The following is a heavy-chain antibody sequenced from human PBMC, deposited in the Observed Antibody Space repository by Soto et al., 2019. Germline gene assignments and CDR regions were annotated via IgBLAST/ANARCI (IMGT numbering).Heavy chain of an antibody. Sequence: GGSLRLSCAASGFTFSSYSMNWVRQAPGKGPEWVSSISSSSSYIYYADSVKGRFTISRDNAKNSLYLQMNSLRAEDTAVYYCARDLWAMIVVVNDAFDIWGQGTMVTVSS. V-gene: IGHV3-21*01. CDR2: ISSSSSYI. J-gene: IGHJ3*02. CDR3: ARDLWAMIVVVNDAFDI. CDR1: GFTFSSYS. D-gene: IGHD3-22*01.